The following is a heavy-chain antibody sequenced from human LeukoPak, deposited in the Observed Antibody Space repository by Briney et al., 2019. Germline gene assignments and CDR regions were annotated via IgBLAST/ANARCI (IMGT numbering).Heavy chain of an antibody. J-gene: IGHJ5*02. CDR2: IYYSGST. V-gene: IGHV4-59*01. Sequence: SETLSLTCTVSGGSISSYYWSWIRQPPGEGLKWFGYIYYSGSTNYNPSLKSRVTISVDMSKNQFSLKLSSVTAADTAVYYCAREIMITFGGVIAPGLFDPWGQGTLVTVSS. CDR1: GGSISSYY. CDR3: AREIMITFGGVIAPGLFDP. D-gene: IGHD3-16*02.